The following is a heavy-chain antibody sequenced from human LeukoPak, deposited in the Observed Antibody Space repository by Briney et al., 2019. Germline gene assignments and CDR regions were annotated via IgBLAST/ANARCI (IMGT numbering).Heavy chain of an antibody. CDR2: IYTGGAT. Sequence: GGSLRLSCAGSGFTVSSNTLNWVRPAPRKGLEWVSVIYTGGATDYADFVKGRFIISRGNFKNIVYLPMNSLRGEDTAVYYCARRYDYDGSVFAFDIWGQGTMVSVSS. CDR3: ARRYDYDGSVFAFDI. CDR1: GFTVSSNT. V-gene: IGHV3-53*01. J-gene: IGHJ3*02. D-gene: IGHD3-22*01.